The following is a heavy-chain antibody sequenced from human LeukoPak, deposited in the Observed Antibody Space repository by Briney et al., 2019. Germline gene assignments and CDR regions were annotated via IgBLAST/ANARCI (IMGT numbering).Heavy chain of an antibody. Sequence: GGSLRLSCAASGFTFSSYAMSWVRQVPGKGLEWVSAISGSGGSTYYADSVKGRFTISRDNAKNSLYLQMNSLRAEDTAVYYCATYSSLNRREFQYWGQGTLLTVSS. CDR1: GFTFSSYA. J-gene: IGHJ1*01. CDR3: ATYSSLNRREFQY. V-gene: IGHV3-23*01. CDR2: ISGSGGST. D-gene: IGHD3-22*01.